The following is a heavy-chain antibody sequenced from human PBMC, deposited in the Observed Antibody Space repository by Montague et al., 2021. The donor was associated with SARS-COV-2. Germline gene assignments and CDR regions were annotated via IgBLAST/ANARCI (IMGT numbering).Heavy chain of an antibody. CDR3: ARDPRYSLSWSFDY. V-gene: IGHV6-1*01. Sequence: CAISGDSVCIVNVARNWIRQSPTRGLVGLVRTHFRFKKNYDYAVSVKRRMTISLDTSKNQFSLQLSSVTPEDRAVYYCARDPRYSLSWSFDYWGQGTLVTVSA. CDR1: GDSVCIVNVA. J-gene: IGHJ4*02. CDR2: THFRFKKNY. D-gene: IGHD6-13*01.